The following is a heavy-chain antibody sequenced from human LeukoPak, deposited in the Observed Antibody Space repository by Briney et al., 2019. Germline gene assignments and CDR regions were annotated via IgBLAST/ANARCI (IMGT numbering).Heavy chain of an antibody. D-gene: IGHD6-19*01. CDR2: IYASGST. CDR1: GGSISSGSYY. Sequence: SETLSLTCTVSGGSISSGSYYWIWIRQPAGKGLEWIGRIYASGSTDYNPSLKSRVTISVDTSKNQFPLKLTPVTAADTAVYYCARDRGSSGWNDYWGQGTLVTVSS. CDR3: ARDRGSSGWNDY. J-gene: IGHJ4*02. V-gene: IGHV4-61*02.